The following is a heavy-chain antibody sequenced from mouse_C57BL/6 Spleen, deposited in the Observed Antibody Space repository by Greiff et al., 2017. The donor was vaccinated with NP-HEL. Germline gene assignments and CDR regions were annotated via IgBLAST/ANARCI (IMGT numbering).Heavy chain of an antibody. D-gene: IGHD2-1*01. J-gene: IGHJ4*01. CDR1: GYTFTDYY. Sequence: EVQLQQSGPELVKPGASVKISCKASGYTFTDYYMNWVKQSHGKSLEWIGDINPNNGGTSYNQKFKGKATLTVDKSSSTAYMELRSLTSEDSAVYYCAGGNYLYYAMDYWGQGTSVTVSS. CDR3: AGGNYLYYAMDY. CDR2: INPNNGGT. V-gene: IGHV1-26*01.